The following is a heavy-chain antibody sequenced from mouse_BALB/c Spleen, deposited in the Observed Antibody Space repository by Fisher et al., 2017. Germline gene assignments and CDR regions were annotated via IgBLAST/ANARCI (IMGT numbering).Heavy chain of an antibody. Sequence: KFKGKATFTADTSSNTAYMQLSSLTSEDSAVYFCARYYDYDDWDAMDYWGQGTSVTVSS. D-gene: IGHD2-4*01. J-gene: IGHJ4*01. V-gene: IGHV1S12*01. CDR3: RYYDYDDWDAMDY.